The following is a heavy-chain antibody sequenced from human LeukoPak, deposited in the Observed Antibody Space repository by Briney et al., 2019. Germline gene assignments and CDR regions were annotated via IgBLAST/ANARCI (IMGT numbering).Heavy chain of an antibody. CDR2: INHSGST. J-gene: IGHJ5*02. D-gene: IGHD5-24*01. CDR1: GGSFSGYY. Sequence: SETLSLTCAVYGGSFSGYYWSWIRQPPGKGLEWIGEINHSGSTNYNPSLKSRVTISVDTSKNQFSLKLSSVTAAVTAVYYCARMRGDGYNWNWFDPWGQGTLVTVSS. V-gene: IGHV4-34*01. CDR3: ARMRGDGYNWNWFDP.